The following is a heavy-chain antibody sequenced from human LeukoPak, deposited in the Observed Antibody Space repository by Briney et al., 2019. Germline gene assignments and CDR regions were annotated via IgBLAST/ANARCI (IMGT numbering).Heavy chain of an antibody. V-gene: IGHV4-59*01. J-gene: IGHJ4*02. CDR2: IYYSGST. CDR3: ARPLNKRDGYSSDN. CDR1: GGSISSYY. Sequence: SETLSLTCTVSGGSISSYYWSWIRQPPGKGLDWIGYIYYSGSTNYNPSLKSRVTISVDTSKNQFSLKLSSVTAADTAVYYCARPLNKRDGYSSDNWGQGTLVTVSS. D-gene: IGHD5-24*01.